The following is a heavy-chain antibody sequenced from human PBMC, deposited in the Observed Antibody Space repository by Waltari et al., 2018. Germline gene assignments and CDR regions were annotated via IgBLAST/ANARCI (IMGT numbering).Heavy chain of an antibody. CDR2: IIPIFGTA. J-gene: IGHJ6*02. Sequence: QVQLVQSGAEVKKPGSSVKVSCKASGGTFSSYAISWVRQAPGQGLEWMGGIIPIFGTANYAQKFQGRVTITTDESTSTAYMELSSLRSEDTAVYYCAREEYSSSSGYYYGMDVWGQGTTVTVSS. CDR1: GGTFSSYA. D-gene: IGHD6-6*01. V-gene: IGHV1-69*05. CDR3: AREEYSSSSGYYYGMDV.